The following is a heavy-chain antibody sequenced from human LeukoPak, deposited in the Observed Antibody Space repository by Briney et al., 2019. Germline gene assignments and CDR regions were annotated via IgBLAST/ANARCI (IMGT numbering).Heavy chain of an antibody. J-gene: IGHJ6*04. D-gene: IGHD1-26*01. Sequence: GGSLRLSCAASGFTFSSYAMHWVRQAPGKGLEWVAVISYDGSNKYYADSVKGRFTISRDNSKNTLYLQMNSLRAEDTAVYYCAREIRLGPYYYYGVDVWGKGTTVTVSS. CDR1: GFTFSSYA. CDR2: ISYDGSNK. V-gene: IGHV3-30*04. CDR3: AREIRLGPYYYYGVDV.